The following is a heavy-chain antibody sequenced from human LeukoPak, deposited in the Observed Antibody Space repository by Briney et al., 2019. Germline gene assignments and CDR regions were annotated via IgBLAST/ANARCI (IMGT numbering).Heavy chain of an antibody. D-gene: IGHD3-10*01. CDR2: INPNSGGT. CDR1: GYTFTGYY. Sequence: GASVKVSCKASGYTFTGYYIHWVRQAPGQGLEWMGWINPNSGGTNYAQKFQGRVTMTRDTSISTAYMELSRLRSDDTAVYFCARDLSEKGEFGELLRRYYMDVWGKGTTVTISS. V-gene: IGHV1-2*02. CDR3: ARDLSEKGEFGELLRRYYMDV. J-gene: IGHJ6*03.